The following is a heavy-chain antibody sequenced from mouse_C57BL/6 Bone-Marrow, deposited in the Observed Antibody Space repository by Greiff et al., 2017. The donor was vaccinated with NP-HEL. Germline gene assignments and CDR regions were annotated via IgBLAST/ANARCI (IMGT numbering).Heavy chain of an antibody. D-gene: IGHD1-1*01. Sequence: DVKLQESGPGLVKPSQSLSLTCSVTGYSITSGYYWNWIRQFPGNKLEWMGYISYDGSNNYNPSLKNRISITRDTSKNQFFLKLNSVTTEDTATYYCAREGYYYGSETWFAYWGQGTLVTVSA. V-gene: IGHV3-6*01. J-gene: IGHJ3*01. CDR3: AREGYYYGSETWFAY. CDR2: ISYDGSN. CDR1: GYSITSGYY.